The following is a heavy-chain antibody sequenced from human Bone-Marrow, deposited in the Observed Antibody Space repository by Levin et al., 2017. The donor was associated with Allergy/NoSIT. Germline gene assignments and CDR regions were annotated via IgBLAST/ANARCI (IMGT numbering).Heavy chain of an antibody. J-gene: IGHJ4*02. Sequence: GESLKISCAASGFTFSRISMHWVRQAPGKGLEWVAIISSDGSKIYYADFVKGRFIISRDNSKNTLYLQMDNLQTDDTAVYYCARDSNHWLPDFWGQGALVTVAS. D-gene: IGHD6-19*01. V-gene: IGHV3-30*04. CDR3: ARDSNHWLPDF. CDR1: GFTFSRIS. CDR2: ISSDGSKI.